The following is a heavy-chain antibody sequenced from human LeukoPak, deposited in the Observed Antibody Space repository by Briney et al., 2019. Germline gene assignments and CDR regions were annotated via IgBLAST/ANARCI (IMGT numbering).Heavy chain of an antibody. CDR2: ISSDGSST. CDR3: TRVPVGSNGWFDP. J-gene: IGHJ5*02. D-gene: IGHD4-23*01. Sequence: GGYLRLYCAASGFTLSSYWMHWVRQAPGKGLVWVSRISSDGSSTTYADSVKGRFTISRDNAMNTAYLQMNSLRVEDTAVYYCTRVPVGSNGWFDPWGQGTLDTVSS. CDR1: GFTLSSYW. V-gene: IGHV3-74*01.